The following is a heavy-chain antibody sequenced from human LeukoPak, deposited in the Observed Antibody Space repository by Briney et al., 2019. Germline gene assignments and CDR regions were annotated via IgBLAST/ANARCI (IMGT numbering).Heavy chain of an antibody. D-gene: IGHD3-10*01. CDR3: AKVPSYYYGSDYYDY. CDR1: GFTFSSYG. J-gene: IGHJ4*02. V-gene: IGHV3-30*02. CDR2: IRYDGRNK. Sequence: GGSLRLSCAASGFTFSSYGMNWVRQAPGKGLEWVAFIRYDGRNKYYADSVKGRFTISRDNSKNTLYLQMNSLRAEDTAVYYCAKVPSYYYGSDYYDYWGQGTLVTVSS.